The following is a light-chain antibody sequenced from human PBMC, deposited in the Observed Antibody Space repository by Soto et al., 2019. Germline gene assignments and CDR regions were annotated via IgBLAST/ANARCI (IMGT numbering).Light chain of an antibody. J-gene: IGKJ1*01. CDR1: QSINSW. CDR2: KAS. CDR3: QEYNSYST. V-gene: IGKV1-5*03. Sequence: DIQMTQSPSTLSASVGDRVTITCRASQSINSWLAWYQQKPGKAPKLLIYKASSLESGVTSRFSGSGSGAEFTLTISSLQPDDFATYYCQEYNSYSTLGQGTKVEIK.